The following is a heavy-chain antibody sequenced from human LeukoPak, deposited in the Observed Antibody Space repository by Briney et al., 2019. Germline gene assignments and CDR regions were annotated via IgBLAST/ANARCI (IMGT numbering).Heavy chain of an antibody. CDR3: VKVTAAGFVDH. V-gene: IGHV3-9*01. CDR1: GFTFDDYA. CDR2: IGWNSGGI. J-gene: IGHJ4*02. Sequence: GGSLRLSCVASGFTFDDYAMHWVRQAPGKGLEWVSGIGWNSGGIVYADSVKGRFTISRDNAKKSLYLQMNSLGAEDTALYYCVKVTAAGFVDHWGQGTLVTVSS. D-gene: IGHD6-13*01.